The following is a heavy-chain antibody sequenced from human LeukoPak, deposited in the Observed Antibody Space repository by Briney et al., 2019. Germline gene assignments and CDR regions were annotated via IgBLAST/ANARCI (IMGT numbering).Heavy chain of an antibody. Sequence: GGSLRLSCAASGFTVSSNYMSWVRQAPGHGLEWASVIYSGGNTYYGDSVKGRFTISRDNSKNTLYLQMNSLRAEDTAVYYCARDTGGGPTSDAFDIWGQGTMVTVSS. D-gene: IGHD1-26*01. J-gene: IGHJ3*02. CDR2: IYSGGNT. CDR3: ARDTGGGPTSDAFDI. V-gene: IGHV3-66*01. CDR1: GFTVSSNY.